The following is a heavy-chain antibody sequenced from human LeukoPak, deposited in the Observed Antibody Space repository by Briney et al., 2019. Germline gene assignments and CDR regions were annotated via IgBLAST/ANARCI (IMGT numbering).Heavy chain of an antibody. D-gene: IGHD6-19*01. Sequence: SQTLSLTCTVSGVSVTGGNYYWSWIRQPPGKGLEWIGYIHFSGSTFYNPSLKSRLTISLDTSKNQISLKLSSVTAADTAVYYCAREIAVAGSAFDIWGQGTMVSVSS. CDR3: AREIAVAGSAFDI. CDR2: IHFSGST. J-gene: IGHJ3*02. V-gene: IGHV4-30-4*01. CDR1: GVSVTGGNYY.